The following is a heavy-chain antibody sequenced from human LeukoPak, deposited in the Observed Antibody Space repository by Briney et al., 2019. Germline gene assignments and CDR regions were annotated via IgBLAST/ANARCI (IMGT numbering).Heavy chain of an antibody. D-gene: IGHD4/OR15-4a*01. CDR2: IKQDGSEK. CDR1: AFTFSRYW. CDR3: ARTRADDY. V-gene: IGHV3-7*01. Sequence: GGSLRLSCAASAFTFSRYWMSWVRQAPGKGLEWVANIKQDGSEKYYVDSVKGRFTISRDNAKNSLYLQMNSLRAEDTAVYYCARTRADDYWGQGTLVTVSS. J-gene: IGHJ4*02.